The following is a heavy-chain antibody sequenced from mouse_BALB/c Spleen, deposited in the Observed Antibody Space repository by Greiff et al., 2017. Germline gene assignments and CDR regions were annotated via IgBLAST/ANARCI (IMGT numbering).Heavy chain of an antibody. Sequence: DVMLVESGGGLVKPGGSLKLSCAASGFTFSSYAMSWVRQTPEKRLEWVASISSGGSTYYPDSVKGRFTISRDNARNILYLQMSSLRSEDTAMYYCARGYYYGYFDYWGQGTTLTVSS. CDR1: GFTFSSYA. CDR2: ISSGGST. V-gene: IGHV5-6-5*01. D-gene: IGHD1-1*01. J-gene: IGHJ2*01. CDR3: ARGYYYGYFDY.